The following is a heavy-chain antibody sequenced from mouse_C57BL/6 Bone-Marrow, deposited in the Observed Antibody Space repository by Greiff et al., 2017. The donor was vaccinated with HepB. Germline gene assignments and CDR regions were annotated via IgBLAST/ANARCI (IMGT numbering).Heavy chain of an antibody. CDR2: ISNLAYSI. CDR3: ARKGDYYGSSYWYFDV. D-gene: IGHD1-1*01. V-gene: IGHV5-15*01. CDR1: GFTFSDYG. J-gene: IGHJ1*03. Sequence: EVNVVESGGGLVQPGGSLKLSCAASGFTFSDYGMAWVRQAPRKGPEWVAFISNLAYSIYYADTVTGRFPIARENAKNTLYLEMSSLRSEDTAMYYCARKGDYYGSSYWYFDVWGTGTTVTVSS.